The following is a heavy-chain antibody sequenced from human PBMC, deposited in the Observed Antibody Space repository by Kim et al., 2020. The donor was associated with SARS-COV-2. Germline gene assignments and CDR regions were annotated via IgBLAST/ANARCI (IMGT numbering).Heavy chain of an antibody. J-gene: IGHJ4*02. CDR1: GFNFDVYA. CDR3: VKDVGVYARGFDY. V-gene: IGHV3-9*01. CDR2: ITSNNDII. D-gene: IGHD4-17*01. Sequence: GGSLRLSCAASGFNFDVYAMHWVRQGPGKGLEWGSTITSNNDIIAYADSVRGRFTISRDNARNSLYLRMSRLRPEDTALYYCVKDVGVYARGFDYWGQGTLVTVSS.